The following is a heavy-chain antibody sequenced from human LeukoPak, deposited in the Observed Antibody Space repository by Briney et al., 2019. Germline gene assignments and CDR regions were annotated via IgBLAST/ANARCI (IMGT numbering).Heavy chain of an antibody. V-gene: IGHV1-69*13. CDR3: ARGPHDYGGNSNAFDI. J-gene: IGHJ3*02. D-gene: IGHD4-23*01. CDR1: GGTFSSYA. Sequence: SVKVSCTASGGTFSSYAISWVRQAPGQGLEWMGGIIPIFGTANYAQKFQGRVTITADESTSTAYMELSSLRSEDTAVYYCARGPHDYGGNSNAFDIWGQGTMVTVSS. CDR2: IIPIFGTA.